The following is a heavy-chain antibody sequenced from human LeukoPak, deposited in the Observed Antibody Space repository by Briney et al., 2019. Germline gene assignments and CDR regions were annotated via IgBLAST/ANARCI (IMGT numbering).Heavy chain of an antibody. CDR2: INSDGSST. Sequence: PGGSLRLSCAASGFTFSSYWMHWVRQAPGKGLVWVSRINSDGSSTSYADSVKGRFTISRDNAKNTLYLQMNSLRAEDTAVHDGARWRLAVATRWSVPWDQGTLVPVCS. CDR3: ARWRLAVATRWSVP. V-gene: IGHV3-74*01. D-gene: IGHD6-19*01. CDR1: GFTFSSYW. J-gene: IGHJ5*02.